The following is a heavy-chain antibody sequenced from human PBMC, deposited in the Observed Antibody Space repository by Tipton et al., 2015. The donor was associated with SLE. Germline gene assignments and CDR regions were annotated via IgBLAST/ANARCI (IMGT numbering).Heavy chain of an antibody. Sequence: QSGAEVKKPGSSVKVSCKASGGTLTNYALSWVRQAPRQGLEWMGALLPMFDTPKYSQNFQGRVTISTDESTNMAYMELRSLKSEDTAIYYCATGSWTTFDYWGQGTVVTVSS. CDR3: ATGSWTTFDY. J-gene: IGHJ4*02. CDR2: LLPMFDTP. D-gene: IGHD2-15*01. CDR1: GGTLTNYA. V-gene: IGHV1-69*05.